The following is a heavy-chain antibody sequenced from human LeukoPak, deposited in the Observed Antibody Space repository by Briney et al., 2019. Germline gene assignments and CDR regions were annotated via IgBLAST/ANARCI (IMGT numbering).Heavy chain of an antibody. Sequence: PGGSLRLSCAASGFTFSSYSMNWVRQAPGKGLEWVSSISSSSSYIYYADSVKGRFTISRDNAKNSLYLQMNSLRAEDTAVYYCARDGEMATIRSPYDAFDIWGQGTMVTVSS. CDR1: GFTFSSYS. D-gene: IGHD5-24*01. J-gene: IGHJ3*02. CDR3: ARDGEMATIRSPYDAFDI. CDR2: ISSSSSYI. V-gene: IGHV3-21*01.